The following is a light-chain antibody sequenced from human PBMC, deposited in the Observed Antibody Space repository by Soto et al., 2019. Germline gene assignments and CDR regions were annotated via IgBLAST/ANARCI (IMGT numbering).Light chain of an antibody. Sequence: EIVLTQSPANLSLSPGDRATLSCRASQSVSSYLAWYQQKPGQAPRLLIYGASSRATGIPDRFSGSGSGTDFTLTISRLEPEDFAVYYCQQYGSSITFGQGTRLEIK. CDR2: GAS. CDR1: QSVSSY. J-gene: IGKJ5*01. V-gene: IGKV3-20*01. CDR3: QQYGSSIT.